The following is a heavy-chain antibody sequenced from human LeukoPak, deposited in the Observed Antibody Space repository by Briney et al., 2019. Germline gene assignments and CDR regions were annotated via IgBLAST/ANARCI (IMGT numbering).Heavy chain of an antibody. J-gene: IGHJ4*02. CDR2: IDYDGSIT. CDR3: VKDLGGNYDY. V-gene: IGHV3-74*01. CDR1: GFTFSSYW. Sequence: GGSLRLSCAASGFTFSSYWIQWVRQVPGKGRVWLSRIDYDGSITNYADSVKGRFTISRDNARNTLYLQMNSLRVDDTAVYYCVKDLGGNYDYWGQGTLVTVSS. D-gene: IGHD1-7*01.